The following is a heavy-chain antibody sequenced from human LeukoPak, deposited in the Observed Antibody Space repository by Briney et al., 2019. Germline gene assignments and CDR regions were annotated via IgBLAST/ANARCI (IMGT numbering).Heavy chain of an antibody. J-gene: IGHJ4*02. CDR1: GDSISRYY. D-gene: IGHD5-18*01. Sequence: SETLSLTSTVSGDSISRYYWSWVPLPPGKGREWIGDIYCTGTTYYNPSLKSRVTISLDTSKHQFSLKLSSVTAADAAVYYCARAGYSYGTGYYFDYWGQGALVTVSS. V-gene: IGHV4-59*01. CDR2: IYCTGTT. CDR3: ARAGYSYGTGYYFDY.